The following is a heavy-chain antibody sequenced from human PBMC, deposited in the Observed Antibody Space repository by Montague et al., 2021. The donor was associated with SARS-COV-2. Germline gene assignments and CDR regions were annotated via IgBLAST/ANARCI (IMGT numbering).Heavy chain of an antibody. Sequence: VKPTQTLTLTCTFSGFSLSTRTVGVGWIRQPPGKALEWLALIYWDDDKRYSPSLKSRLTITKVTSKNQVVLTMTNMDPVDTATYYCAHRLPAVAAFDYWGRGTLVTVSS. D-gene: IGHD6-6*01. V-gene: IGHV2-5*02. CDR1: GFSLSTRTVG. CDR2: IYWDDDK. J-gene: IGHJ4*02. CDR3: AHRLPAVAAFDY.